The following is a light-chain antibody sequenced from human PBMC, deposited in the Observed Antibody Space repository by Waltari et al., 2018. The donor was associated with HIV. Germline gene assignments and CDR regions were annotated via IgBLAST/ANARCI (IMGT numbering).Light chain of an antibody. CDR2: NNN. J-gene: IGLJ3*02. V-gene: IGLV1-44*01. Sequence: QSVLTQPPSASGTPGQRXTISCSGXSSNLGTNTVSWYQQVPGTSPKLLIYNNNLRPSGLPYRFSGSKSGTSASLAITGLQSEDEADYHCAAWDDSLNGQVVFGGGTKLTVL. CDR1: SSNLGTNT. CDR3: AAWDDSLNGQVV.